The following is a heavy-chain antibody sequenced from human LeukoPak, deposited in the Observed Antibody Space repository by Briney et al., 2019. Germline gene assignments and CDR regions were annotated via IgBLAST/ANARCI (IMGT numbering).Heavy chain of an antibody. CDR2: IHYDGSNN. J-gene: IGHJ4*02. CDR1: GFTFSSYA. Sequence: GGSLRLSCAASGFTFSSYAMHWVRQAPGKGLEWVAFIHYDGSNNYYADSVKGRFTISRDNSKNTLYLQMNSLRAEDTAVYYCAKDPQTTDSSGWYDYWGQGTLVTVSS. D-gene: IGHD6-19*01. CDR3: AKDPQTTDSSGWYDY. V-gene: IGHV3-30*02.